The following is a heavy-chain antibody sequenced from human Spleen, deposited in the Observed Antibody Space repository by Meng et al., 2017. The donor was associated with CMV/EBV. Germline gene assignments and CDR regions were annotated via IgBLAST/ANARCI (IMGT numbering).Heavy chain of an antibody. D-gene: IGHD2-15*01. CDR2: IYTSGST. CDR1: CGSTSSYY. J-gene: IGHJ4*02. Sequence: QGQLQESGPRLVKPSWTLFLSVTGSCGSTSSYYWSCIRQPAGKGLVWIGRIYTSGSTNYNPSLKSRVTMSVDTSKNQFSLKLSSVTSADTAVYYCAREKGRVVVAAYFDYWGQGTLVTVSS. CDR3: AREKGRVVVAAYFDY. V-gene: IGHV4-4*07.